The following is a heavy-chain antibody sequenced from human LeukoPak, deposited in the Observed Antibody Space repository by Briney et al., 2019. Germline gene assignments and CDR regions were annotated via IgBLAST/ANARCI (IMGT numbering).Heavy chain of an antibody. Sequence: GGSLRLSCAASGFTFSSYSMNWVRQAPGKGLEWVSSISSSSSYIYYADSVKGRFTISRDNAKNSLYLQMNSLRAEDTAVYYCARVGYGDLYYFDYWGQGTLVTVSS. V-gene: IGHV3-21*01. J-gene: IGHJ4*02. CDR1: GFTFSSYS. CDR2: ISSSSSYI. CDR3: ARVGYGDLYYFDY. D-gene: IGHD4-17*01.